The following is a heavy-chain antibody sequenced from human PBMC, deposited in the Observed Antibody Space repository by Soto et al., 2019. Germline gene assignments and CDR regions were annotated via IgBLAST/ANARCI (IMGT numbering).Heavy chain of an antibody. CDR2: ISNDGSNK. D-gene: IGHD2-2*01. V-gene: IGHV3-30*18. CDR3: AKDHDCGGTSCRFWAPGY. Sequence: QVQLVESGGGVVQPGKSLRLSCAAFGFTFSYYGMHWVRQAPGKWLEWVALISNDGSNKYYADSLKGRFTISRDNSKNTLFLQVNSPTAEDTAVYYCAKDHDCGGTSCRFWAPGYWRQGILVSVSS. CDR1: GFTFSYYG. J-gene: IGHJ4*02.